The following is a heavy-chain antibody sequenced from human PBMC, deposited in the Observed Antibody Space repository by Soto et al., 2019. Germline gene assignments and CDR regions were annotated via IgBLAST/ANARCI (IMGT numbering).Heavy chain of an antibody. D-gene: IGHD1-7*01. V-gene: IGHV3-21*01. Sequence: PGGSLRLSCAASGFTFSTYSLNWVRQAPGKGLELVLSISSDSSYIYYADSVKGRFTISRDNAKDSLYLQMNSLRAEDTAVYYCTRKLTGPNPLAYWGQGTLVTVSS. CDR3: TRKLTGPNPLAY. CDR2: ISSDSSYI. CDR1: GFTFSTYS. J-gene: IGHJ4*02.